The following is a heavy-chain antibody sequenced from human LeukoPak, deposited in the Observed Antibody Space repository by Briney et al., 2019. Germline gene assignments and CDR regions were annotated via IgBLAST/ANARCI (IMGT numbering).Heavy chain of an antibody. CDR2: ISYDGSNK. CDR1: GFTFSNAW. Sequence: GGSLGLSCAVSGFTFSNAWMSWVRQAPGKGLEWVAVISYDGSNKYYADSVKGRFTISRDNSKNTLYLQMNSLRAEDTAVYYCARGQYYYDTSGYYADYWGQGTLVTVSS. CDR3: ARGQYYYDTSGYYADY. D-gene: IGHD3-22*01. J-gene: IGHJ4*02. V-gene: IGHV3-30-3*01.